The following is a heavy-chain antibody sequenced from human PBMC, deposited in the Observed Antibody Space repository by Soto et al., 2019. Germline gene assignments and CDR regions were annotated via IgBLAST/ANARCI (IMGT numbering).Heavy chain of an antibody. Sequence: QVQLVESGGGVVQPGRSLRLSCSASGFTFSSYPIHWVRQAPGKGLEWVGSISYDGTSEDFADSLRGRFTLSRDNSKNMLWLQMNSLRSEDTAVYYCLRDYSGWFDFWGQGTLVTVSS. V-gene: IGHV3-30-3*01. J-gene: IGHJ5*01. D-gene: IGHD3-10*01. CDR3: LRDYSGWFDF. CDR2: ISYDGTSE. CDR1: GFTFSSYP.